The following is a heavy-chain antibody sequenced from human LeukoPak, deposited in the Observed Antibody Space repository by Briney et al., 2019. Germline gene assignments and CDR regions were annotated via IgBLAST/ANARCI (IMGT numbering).Heavy chain of an antibody. CDR1: GYRLSSSW. Sequence: PGESLKISCKASGYRLSSSWIGWVRQMPGKGLEWMGIIYPGDSDTRYSPSFQGQVTISADKSISTAYLQWTSLKASDTAMYYCARRIVVVGGWIGAFDVWGQGTMVTVSS. D-gene: IGHD2-2*01. J-gene: IGHJ3*01. CDR3: ARRIVVVGGWIGAFDV. CDR2: IYPGDSDT. V-gene: IGHV5-51*01.